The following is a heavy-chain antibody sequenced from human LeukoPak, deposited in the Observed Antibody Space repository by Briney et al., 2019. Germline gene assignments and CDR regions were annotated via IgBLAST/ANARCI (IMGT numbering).Heavy chain of an antibody. CDR3: ARLRDSSGWYHMDY. CDR2: IYYSGST. CDR1: PGSISGYY. J-gene: IGHJ4*02. V-gene: IGHV4-59*08. D-gene: IGHD6-19*01. Sequence: PSETLSLTCTVSPGSISGYYWSWIRQPPGQGLEWIGYIYYSGSTNYNPSLRSRVTISLDTSKNQFSLKLSSVTAADTAVYYCARLRDSSGWYHMDYWGQGTLVTVSS.